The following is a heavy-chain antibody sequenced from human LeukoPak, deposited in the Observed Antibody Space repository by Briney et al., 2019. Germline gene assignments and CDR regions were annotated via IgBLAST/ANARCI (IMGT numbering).Heavy chain of an antibody. D-gene: IGHD2-15*01. CDR3: AREEVSFAAKGY. CDR1: GFTFSSYW. V-gene: IGHV3-74*01. Sequence: PGGSLRLSCAASGFTFSSYWMHWARQAPGKGLVWVSRINSDGSSTSYADSVKGRFTISRDNAKNTLYLQMNSLRAEDTAVYYCAREEVSFAAKGYWGQGTLVTVSS. CDR2: INSDGSST. J-gene: IGHJ4*02.